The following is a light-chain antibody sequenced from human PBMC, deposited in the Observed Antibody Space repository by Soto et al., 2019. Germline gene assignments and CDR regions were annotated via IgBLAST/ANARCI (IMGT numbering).Light chain of an antibody. CDR3: QQYDSSPYS. Sequence: EVVLTQSPGTLSLSPGERATLSCRASQSVSSTYFAWYQQKPGQAPRLLMYAASRRETGIPARFSGSGSGTDFTLTISRLEPEDFAVYYCQQYDSSPYSFGQGTKLEIK. V-gene: IGKV3-20*01. CDR2: AAS. J-gene: IGKJ2*03. CDR1: QSVSSTY.